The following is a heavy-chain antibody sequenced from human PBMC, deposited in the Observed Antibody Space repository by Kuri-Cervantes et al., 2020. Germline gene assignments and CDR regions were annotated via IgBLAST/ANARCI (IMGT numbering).Heavy chain of an antibody. V-gene: IGHV3-7*03. CDR2: IKRDGSQK. CDR1: GFSFSSYW. Sequence: GESLKISCAASGFSFSSYWMNWVRQAPGKGLEWVANIKRDGSQKYSVDSVKGRFTISRDNSKNTLYLQMNSLRAEDTAVYYCAKGVTTVTTVAFDIWGQGTMVTVSS. J-gene: IGHJ3*02. D-gene: IGHD4-17*01. CDR3: AKGVTTVTTVAFDI.